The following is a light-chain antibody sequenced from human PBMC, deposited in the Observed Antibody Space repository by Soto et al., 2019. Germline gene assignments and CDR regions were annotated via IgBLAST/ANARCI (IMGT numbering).Light chain of an antibody. V-gene: IGKV3-11*01. CDR2: DAS. Sequence: EIVLTQSPVTLSLSPGERATLSCRASQSVSSYLAWYQQKPGQAPRLLIYDASNRATGIPARFSGSGSGTDFTLTISSLEPEDFAVYYCQQRSNWQVTFGQGTRLAI. CDR3: QQRSNWQVT. CDR1: QSVSSY. J-gene: IGKJ5*01.